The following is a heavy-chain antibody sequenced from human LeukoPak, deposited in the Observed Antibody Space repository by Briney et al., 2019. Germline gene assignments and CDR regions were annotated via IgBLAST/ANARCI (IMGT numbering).Heavy chain of an antibody. D-gene: IGHD5-12*01. V-gene: IGHV3-7*01. J-gene: IGHJ5*02. CDR1: GFALSSHW. Sequence: PGGSLRLSCAASGFALSSHWMTWVRQAPGRWPEWVANVNRDGSETYYLDSVKGRFTISKDNAKNTLYLQMNSLRAEDTAVYYCAPQQTYSPYNWFDPWGQGTLVTVSS. CDR3: APQQTYSPYNWFDP. CDR2: VNRDGSET.